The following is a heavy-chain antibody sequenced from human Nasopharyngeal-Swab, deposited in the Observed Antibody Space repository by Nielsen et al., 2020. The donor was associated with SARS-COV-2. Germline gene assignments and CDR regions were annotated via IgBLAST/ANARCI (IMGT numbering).Heavy chain of an antibody. Sequence: GESLKISCAASGFTFTIYTMNWVRQAPGKGPEWLSYISSSSGTVYYANSVKGRFTISRDNAKNSLFLQMNSLRDEDTAVYYCARDVSSYNNWFDPWGQGTLVTVSS. D-gene: IGHD3-16*02. CDR3: ARDVSSYNNWFDP. J-gene: IGHJ5*02. V-gene: IGHV3-48*02. CDR1: GFTFTIYT. CDR2: ISSSSGTV.